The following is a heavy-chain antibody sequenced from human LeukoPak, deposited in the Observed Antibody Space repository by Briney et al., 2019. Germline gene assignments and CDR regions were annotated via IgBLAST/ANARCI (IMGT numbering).Heavy chain of an antibody. Sequence: GGSLRLSCAASGFTFSSYSMNWVRQAPGKGLEWVSSISSSSSYIYYADSVKGRFTISRDNAKNSLYLQMNSLRAEDTAVYYCARGYSDYDYAFDIWGQGTMLTVSS. CDR1: GFTFSSYS. CDR3: ARGYSDYDYAFDI. CDR2: ISSSSSYI. D-gene: IGHD5-12*01. V-gene: IGHV3-21*01. J-gene: IGHJ3*02.